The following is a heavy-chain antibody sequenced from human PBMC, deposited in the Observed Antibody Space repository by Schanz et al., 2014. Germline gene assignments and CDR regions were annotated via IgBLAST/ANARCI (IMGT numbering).Heavy chain of an antibody. D-gene: IGHD2-2*01. J-gene: IGHJ6*03. CDR3: ARVKYCTITRCYRTETEGIYYMDV. Sequence: DVHLLESGGGLVQPGGSLRLSCAASEFTFRTVAMSGSAQPPGRGWGCLSVISASGGDTYYADSVKGRFTISRDNSKNTLYLQMNSLRAEDTAVYYCARVKYCTITRCYRTETEGIYYMDVWGKGTTVTVSS. CDR1: EFTFRTVA. CDR2: ISASGGDT. V-gene: IGHV3-23*01.